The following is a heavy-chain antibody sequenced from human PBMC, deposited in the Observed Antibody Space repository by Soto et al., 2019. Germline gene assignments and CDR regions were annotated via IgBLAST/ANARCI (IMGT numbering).Heavy chain of an antibody. CDR3: ARDLAAAAAALFDY. Sequence: ASVRVSCKASGYTFTRYGISWVRQDPGQGLEWMGWISAYNGNTNYAQKLQGRVTMTTDTSTSTAYMELRSLRSDDTAVYYCARDLAAAAAALFDYWGQGTLVTVSS. V-gene: IGHV1-18*01. CDR2: ISAYNGNT. D-gene: IGHD6-13*01. CDR1: GYTFTRYG. J-gene: IGHJ4*02.